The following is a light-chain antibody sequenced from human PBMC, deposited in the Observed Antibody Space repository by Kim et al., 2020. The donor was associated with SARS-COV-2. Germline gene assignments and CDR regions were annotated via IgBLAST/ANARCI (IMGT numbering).Light chain of an antibody. CDR1: SGHSDNT. Sequence: QLVLTQSSSASASLGSSVKLTCTLSSGHSDNTIAWHQQQPGKAPRYLMKLVGNGDYNKEIGVSDRLSGSSSGADRYLTISDLQSQDGADYYCETWDSNTWVFGGGTQLTVL. J-gene: IGLJ3*02. V-gene: IGLV4-60*03. CDR3: ETWDSNTWV. CDR2: LVGNGDY.